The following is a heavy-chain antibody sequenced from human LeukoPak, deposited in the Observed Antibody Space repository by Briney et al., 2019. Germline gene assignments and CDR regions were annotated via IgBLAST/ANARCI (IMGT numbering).Heavy chain of an antibody. CDR3: ARDITPGGYDFWSGYRAYYFDY. CDR2: ISAYNGNT. J-gene: IGHJ4*02. V-gene: IGHV1-18*01. Sequence: GASVKVSCKASGYTFTSYGISWVRQAPGQGLEWMGWISAYNGNTNYAQKLQGRVTMTTDTSTSTAYMELRSLRSDDTAVYYCARDITPGGYDFWSGYRAYYFDYWGQGTLVTVSS. CDR1: GYTFTSYG. D-gene: IGHD3-3*01.